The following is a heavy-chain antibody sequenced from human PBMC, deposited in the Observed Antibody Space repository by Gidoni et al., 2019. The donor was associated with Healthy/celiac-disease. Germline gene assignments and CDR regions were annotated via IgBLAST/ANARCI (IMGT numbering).Heavy chain of an antibody. CDR2: ISGSGGST. CDR1: GFPLTRSA. Sequence: EVQLLESGGGLVRPGWSLRLPCSASGFPLTRSAMRWVRQGPGKGLEWVSAISGSGGSTYYADSVKGRFTISRDNSKNTLYLQMNSLRAEDTAVYYCAKDTRIAVAGTLLAYWGQGTLVTVSS. V-gene: IGHV3-23*01. D-gene: IGHD6-19*01. CDR3: AKDTRIAVAGTLLAY. J-gene: IGHJ4*02.